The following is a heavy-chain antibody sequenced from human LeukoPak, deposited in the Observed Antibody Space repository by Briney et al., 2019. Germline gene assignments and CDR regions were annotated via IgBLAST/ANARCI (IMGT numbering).Heavy chain of an antibody. CDR2: ISAYNGNT. Sequence: ASVKVSCKASGGTFSSYAISWVRQAPGQGLEWMGWISAYNGNTNYAQKLQGRVTMTTDTSTSTAYMELRSLRSDDTAVYYCARTYSSSWYSGRGNWFDPWGQGTLVTVSS. CDR3: ARTYSSSWYSGRGNWFDP. D-gene: IGHD6-13*01. CDR1: GGTFSSYA. V-gene: IGHV1-18*01. J-gene: IGHJ5*02.